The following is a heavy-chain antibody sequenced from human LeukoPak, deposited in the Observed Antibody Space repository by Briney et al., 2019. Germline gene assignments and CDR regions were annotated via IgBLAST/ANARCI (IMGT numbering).Heavy chain of an antibody. J-gene: IGHJ4*02. D-gene: IGHD5-12*01. CDR2: TSSSGAGT. CDR1: GFTLSAYA. CDR3: AKDDDWLRFEH. Sequence: GGSLRLSCAASGFTLSAYAMSWVRQTPGKGLEWVAATSSSGAGTYYADSVKGRFTISRDNSKNTLYLQMNSLRAEDAAVYYCAKDDDWLRFEHWGRGTPVSVSS. V-gene: IGHV3-23*01.